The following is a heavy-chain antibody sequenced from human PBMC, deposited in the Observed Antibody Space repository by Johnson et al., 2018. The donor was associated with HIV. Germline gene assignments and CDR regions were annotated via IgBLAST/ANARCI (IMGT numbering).Heavy chain of an antibody. CDR3: AREPSGCSSSSCYHDAFDL. V-gene: IGHV3-53*01. CDR2: IYSGGST. CDR1: GFTVSSNY. D-gene: IGHD2-2*01. J-gene: IGHJ3*01. Sequence: VQLVESGGGLIQPGGSLRLSCAASGFTVSSNYMSWVRQAPGKGLEWVSVIYSGGSTYYADSVKGRFTISRDNSKNTLSLQMSSLRGEDTAVYYCAREPSGCSSSSCYHDAFDLWGQGTMVTVSS.